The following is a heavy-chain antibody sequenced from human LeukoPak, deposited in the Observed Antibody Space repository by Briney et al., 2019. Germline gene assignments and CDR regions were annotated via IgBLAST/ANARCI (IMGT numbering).Heavy chain of an antibody. CDR2: IYTSGST. CDR1: GGSISSYY. V-gene: IGHV4-4*07. J-gene: IGHJ3*02. CDR3: ARDSAWDGYNRGFGAFDI. D-gene: IGHD5-24*01. Sequence: SETLSLTCTVSGGSISSYYWSWIRQPAGKGLEWIGRIYTSGSTNYNPSLKSRVTMSVDTSKNQFSLKLSSVTAADTAVYYCARDSAWDGYNRGFGAFDIWGQGTMVTVSS.